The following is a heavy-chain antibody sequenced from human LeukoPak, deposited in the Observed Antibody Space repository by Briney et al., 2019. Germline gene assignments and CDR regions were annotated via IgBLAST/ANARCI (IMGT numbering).Heavy chain of an antibody. D-gene: IGHD3-10*01. V-gene: IGHV3-30*02. CDR1: GFTFSSYG. Sequence: GGSLRLSCAASGFTFSSYGMHWVRQAPGKGLEWVAFIRYDGSNKYCADSVKGRFTISRDNSKNTLYLQMNSLRSDDSGVYYCARAFTPGIRKALWIGDSLWDQGTLVTVSS. CDR3: ARAFTPGIRKALWIGDSL. J-gene: IGHJ4*02. CDR2: IRYDGSNK.